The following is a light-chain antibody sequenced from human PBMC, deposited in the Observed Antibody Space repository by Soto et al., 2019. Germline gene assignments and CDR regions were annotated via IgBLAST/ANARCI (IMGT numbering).Light chain of an antibody. J-gene: IGKJ1*01. Sequence: DIQMTQSPSTLSASVGDRVTITCRASQSISNRLAWYHQKPGKTPNLLIYDASNLGSGVPSRFSGSGSGTEFTLTISSLQPDDFATYYCQQYDTYSTFGQGNKVDI. V-gene: IGKV1-5*01. CDR3: QQYDTYST. CDR1: QSISNR. CDR2: DAS.